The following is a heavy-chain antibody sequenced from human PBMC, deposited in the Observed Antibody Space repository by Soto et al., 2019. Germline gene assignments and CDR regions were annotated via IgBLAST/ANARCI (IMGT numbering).Heavy chain of an antibody. V-gene: IGHV1-18*01. J-gene: IGHJ5*02. CDR2: ISAYNGNT. D-gene: IGHD3-10*01. CDR1: GYTFTSYG. Sequence: ASVKVSCKASGYTFTSYGISWVRQAPGQGLEWMGWISAYNGNTNYAQKLQGRVTMTTDTSTSTAYMELRSLRSDDTAVYYCARDRGSGSYYEDPYNWFDPWGQGTLVTVSS. CDR3: ARDRGSGSYYEDPYNWFDP.